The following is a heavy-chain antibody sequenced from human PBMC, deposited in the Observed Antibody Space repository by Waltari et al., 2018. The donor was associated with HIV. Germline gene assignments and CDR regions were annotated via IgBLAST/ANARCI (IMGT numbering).Heavy chain of an antibody. CDR1: GYTFTSYD. Sequence: QVQLVQSGAEVKKPGASVKVSCKASGYTFTSYDINWVRQATGQGLEWMGWMNPNSGNTGYAQKFQGRVTMTRNTSRSTAYMELSSLRSEDTAVYYCARETTVTTEAWFDPWGQGTLVTVSS. J-gene: IGHJ5*02. CDR3: ARETTVTTEAWFDP. D-gene: IGHD4-4*01. V-gene: IGHV1-8*01. CDR2: MNPNSGNT.